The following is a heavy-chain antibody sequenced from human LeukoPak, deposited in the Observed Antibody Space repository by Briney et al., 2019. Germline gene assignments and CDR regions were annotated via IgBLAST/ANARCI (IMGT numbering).Heavy chain of an antibody. D-gene: IGHD5-12*01. V-gene: IGHV5-51*01. J-gene: IGHJ4*02. CDR3: ARRVASGYEDYFDY. Sequence: GESLKISCEVSGYDFNYYWIGWVRQMPGKGLEWMGIIYPGDSDTRYSPSFQGQVTISADKSISTAYLQSSSLKASDTAMYYCARRVASGYEDYFDYWGQGTLVTVSS. CDR2: IYPGDSDT. CDR1: GYDFNYYW.